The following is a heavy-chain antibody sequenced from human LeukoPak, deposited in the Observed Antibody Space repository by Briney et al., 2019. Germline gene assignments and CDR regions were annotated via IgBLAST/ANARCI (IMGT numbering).Heavy chain of an antibody. CDR1: GGSVRSYH. V-gene: IGHV4-59*08. J-gene: IGHJ4*02. Sequence: PSETLSLTCSVSGGSVRSYHWSWIRQPPGKGLEWIGYVFYTGSINYNPSLQSRVTISVDTSNNQFSLKLSSVTAADTAVYYCARLIATQWVFFDYWGQGILVTVSS. D-gene: IGHD1-1*01. CDR2: VFYTGSI. CDR3: ARLIATQWVFFDY.